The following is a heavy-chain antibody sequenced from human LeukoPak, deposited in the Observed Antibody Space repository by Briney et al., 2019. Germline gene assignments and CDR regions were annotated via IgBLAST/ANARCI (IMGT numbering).Heavy chain of an antibody. J-gene: IGHJ5*02. CDR3: ARDRPGRIFDA. CDR2: ISSSSSYI. Sequence: GGSLRLSCVASGLTFSDHAMNWVRQAPGKGLEWVSSISSSSSYIYYADSVKGRFTISRDNAKNSLYLQMNSLRAEDTAVYYCARDRPGRIFDAWGQGTLVTVSS. D-gene: IGHD1-14*01. V-gene: IGHV3-21*01. CDR1: GLTFSDHA.